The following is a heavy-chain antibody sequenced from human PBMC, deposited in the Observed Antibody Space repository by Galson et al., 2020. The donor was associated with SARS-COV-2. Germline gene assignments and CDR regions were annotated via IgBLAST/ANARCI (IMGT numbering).Heavy chain of an antibody. D-gene: IGHD2-2*01. CDR2: IYYSGST. J-gene: IGHJ6*02. Sequence: SETLSLTCSVSGGSISSGGYYWSWIRQHPGKGLEWIGYIYYSGSTYYNPSLKSRVTISVDTSKNQFSLKLSSVTAADTAVYYCARDLFVVPAARGIYDYYGMDVWGQGTTVTVSS. V-gene: IGHV4-31*03. CDR1: GGSISSGGYY. CDR3: ARDLFVVPAARGIYDYYGMDV.